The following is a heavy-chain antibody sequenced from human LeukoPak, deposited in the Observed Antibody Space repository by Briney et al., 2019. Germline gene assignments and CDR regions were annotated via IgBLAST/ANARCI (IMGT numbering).Heavy chain of an antibody. CDR3: ARGYSSSWLSAGREDAFDI. J-gene: IGHJ3*02. CDR1: GYAFTSYD. Sequence: GASVKVSCKASGYAFTSYDINWVRQATGQGLEWMGWMNPNSGNTGYAPKFQGRVTMTRNTSISTAYTELSSLRSEDTAVYYCARGYSSSWLSAGREDAFDIWGQGTMVTVSS. V-gene: IGHV1-8*01. CDR2: MNPNSGNT. D-gene: IGHD6-13*01.